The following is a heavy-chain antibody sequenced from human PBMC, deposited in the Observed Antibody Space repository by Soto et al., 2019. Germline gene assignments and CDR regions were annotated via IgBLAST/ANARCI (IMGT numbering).Heavy chain of an antibody. CDR3: ARVAVESIAAAGFNLLDP. CDR1: GYTFTSYG. Sequence: VASVKVSCKASGYTFTSYGISWVRQAPGPGLEWMGWISAYNGNTNYAQKLQGRVTMTTDTSTSTAYMELRSLRSDDTAVYYCARVAVESIAAAGFNLLDPWGQGTLVTVSS. J-gene: IGHJ5*02. D-gene: IGHD6-13*01. V-gene: IGHV1-18*01. CDR2: ISAYNGNT.